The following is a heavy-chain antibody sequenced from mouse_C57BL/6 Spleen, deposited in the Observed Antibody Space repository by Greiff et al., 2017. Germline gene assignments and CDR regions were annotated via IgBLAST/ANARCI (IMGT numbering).Heavy chain of an antibody. Sequence: QVQLKQSGAELVRPGASVTLSCKASGYTFTDYEMHWVKQTPVHGLEWIGAIDPETGGTAYNQKFKGKAILTADKSSSTAYMELRSLTSEDSAVYYCTDGYYPYAMDYWGQGTSVTVSS. CDR2: IDPETGGT. D-gene: IGHD2-3*01. J-gene: IGHJ4*01. V-gene: IGHV1-15*01. CDR3: TDGYYPYAMDY. CDR1: GYTFTDYE.